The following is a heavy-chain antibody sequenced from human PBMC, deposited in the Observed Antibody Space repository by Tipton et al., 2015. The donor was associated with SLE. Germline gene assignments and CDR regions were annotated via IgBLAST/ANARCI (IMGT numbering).Heavy chain of an antibody. J-gene: IGHJ4*02. V-gene: IGHV7-4-1*02. Sequence: QSGPEVKKPGASVKVSCKASGYTFTSSAMNWVRQAPGQGLEWMGWINTNTGNPTYAQGFIGRFVFSLDTSVSTAYLQINSLKSEDTAVYYCARPADDYDFSSGYFPFGYWGQGTLVTVSS. D-gene: IGHD3-3*01. CDR1: GYTFTSSA. CDR2: INTNTGNP. CDR3: ARPADDYDFSSGYFPFGY.